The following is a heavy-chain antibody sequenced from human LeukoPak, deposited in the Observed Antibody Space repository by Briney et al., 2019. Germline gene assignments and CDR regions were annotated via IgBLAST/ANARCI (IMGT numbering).Heavy chain of an antibody. CDR2: IYTSGST. Sequence: SETLSLTCTVSGDSISSYYWSWIRQPAGKGLEWIGRIYTSGSTNYNPSLKSRVTMSVDTSKNQFSLKLSSVTAADTAVYYCARDRRYCSSTSCLVGWFDPWGQGTLVTVSS. J-gene: IGHJ5*02. CDR1: GDSISSYY. D-gene: IGHD2-2*01. CDR3: ARDRRYCSSTSCLVGWFDP. V-gene: IGHV4-4*07.